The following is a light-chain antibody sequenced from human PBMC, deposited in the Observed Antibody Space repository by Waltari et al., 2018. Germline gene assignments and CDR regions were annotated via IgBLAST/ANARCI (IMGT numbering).Light chain of an antibody. V-gene: IGLV3-10*01. CDR2: EDN. Sequence: SDELTQPPSVSVSPGQTARITCSGDALPKKYAHWYQQKSGQAPVVVIYEDNKRPSGIPERFSGSSSGTMATLTISGAQVEDEADYYCYSTDSSGLGVFGTGTKVTVL. J-gene: IGLJ1*01. CDR1: ALPKKY. CDR3: YSTDSSGLGV.